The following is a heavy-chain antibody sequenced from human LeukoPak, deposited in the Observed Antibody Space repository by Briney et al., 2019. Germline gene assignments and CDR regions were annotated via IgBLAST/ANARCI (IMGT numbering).Heavy chain of an antibody. CDR1: GFTFSSYS. J-gene: IGHJ6*03. V-gene: IGHV3-21*01. Sequence: GGSLRLSCAASGFTFSSYSMNWVRQAPGKGLEWVSSISSSSYIYYADSVKGRFTISRDNAKNSLYLQMNSLRAEDTAVYYCARDPVVVVPAAINYMDVWGKGTTVTVSS. D-gene: IGHD2-2*01. CDR3: ARDPVVVVPAAINYMDV. CDR2: ISSSSYI.